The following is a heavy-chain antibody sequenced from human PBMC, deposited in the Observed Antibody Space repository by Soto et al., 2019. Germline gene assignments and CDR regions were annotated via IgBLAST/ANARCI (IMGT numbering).Heavy chain of an antibody. CDR3: ARASGHSGYDFNYYYGMDV. J-gene: IGHJ6*02. D-gene: IGHD5-12*01. V-gene: IGHV6-1*01. CDR1: GDSVSSNSAA. Sequence: QSQTLSLTCAISGDSVSSNSAAWNWIRQSPSRGLEWLGRTYYRSKWYNDYAVSVKSRITINPDTSKNQFSLQLNSVTPEDTAVYYCARASGHSGYDFNYYYGMDVWGQGTTVTVSS. CDR2: TYYRSKWYN.